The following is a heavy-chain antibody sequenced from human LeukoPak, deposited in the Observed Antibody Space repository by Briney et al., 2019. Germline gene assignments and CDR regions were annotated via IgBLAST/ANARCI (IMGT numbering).Heavy chain of an antibody. J-gene: IGHJ5*02. CDR2: IYGIGST. CDR1: GGSISSSY. V-gene: IGHV4-59*08. CDR3: ARQAERVADCFDR. Sequence: SETLSLTCTVSGGSISSSYWSWLRQSPGKGLEWIGYIYGIGSTSYNPPLMNRSTISLDTSDNHFSLTLTSLTAADTPVHDFARQAERVADCFDRWGQGTLVTVSS. D-gene: IGHD1-1*01.